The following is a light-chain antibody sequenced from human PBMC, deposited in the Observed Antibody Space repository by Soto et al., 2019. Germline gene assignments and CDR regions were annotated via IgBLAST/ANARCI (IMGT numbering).Light chain of an antibody. CDR1: SSNIGSNT. V-gene: IGLV1-44*01. J-gene: IGLJ2*01. Sequence: QSVLTQPPSASGTPGQRVTISCSGSSSNIGSNTVNWYQQLPGTAPKLLIYRNNQRPSGVPDRFSGSKSGTSASLAISGLQSEDEAEYDCAAWDDSVNGEVFGGGTKLTGL. CDR2: RNN. CDR3: AAWDDSVNGEV.